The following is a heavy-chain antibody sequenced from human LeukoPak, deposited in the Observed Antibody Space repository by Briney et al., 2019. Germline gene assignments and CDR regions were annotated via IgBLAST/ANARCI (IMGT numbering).Heavy chain of an antibody. CDR3: AKDSAGDYGDYEYYFDY. D-gene: IGHD4-17*01. Sequence: AGGSLRLSCAASGFTFTSYSMNWVRQAPGKGLEWVAVISYDGSNKYYADSVKGRFTISRDNSKNTLYLQMNSLRAEDTAVYYCAKDSAGDYGDYEYYFDYWGQGTLVTVSS. J-gene: IGHJ4*02. CDR1: GFTFTSYS. CDR2: ISYDGSNK. V-gene: IGHV3-30*18.